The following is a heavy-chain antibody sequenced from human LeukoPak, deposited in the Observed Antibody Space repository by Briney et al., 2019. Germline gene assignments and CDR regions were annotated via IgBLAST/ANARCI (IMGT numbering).Heavy chain of an antibody. V-gene: IGHV4-59*12. CDR3: ARGYNYYDSWSGFGVGGNWFDP. J-gene: IGHJ5*02. CDR2: IYYSGGT. Sequence: PSETLSLTCTVSGGSISSYYWSWIRQPPGKGLEWIGYIYYSGGTSCNPSLKSRVTISVDTSKNQFSLKLSSVTAADTAVYYCARGYNYYDSWSGFGVGGNWFDPWGQGTLVTVSS. D-gene: IGHD3-3*01. CDR1: GGSISSYY.